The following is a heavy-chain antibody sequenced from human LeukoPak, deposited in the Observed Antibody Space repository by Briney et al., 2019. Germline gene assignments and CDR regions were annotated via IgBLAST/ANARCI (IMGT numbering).Heavy chain of an antibody. J-gene: IGHJ4*02. D-gene: IGHD3-22*01. Sequence: GESLKISCKGSGYSFTYYWIGWVRQMPGKGLEWMGIIFPADSDSRYSPSFQGQVTISADKSINTAYLQWRSLKASDTAMYYCARLPQNSRYYDSSAYFDYWGQGTLVTVSS. CDR3: ARLPQNSRYYDSSAYFDY. CDR1: GYSFTYYW. V-gene: IGHV5-51*01. CDR2: IFPADSDS.